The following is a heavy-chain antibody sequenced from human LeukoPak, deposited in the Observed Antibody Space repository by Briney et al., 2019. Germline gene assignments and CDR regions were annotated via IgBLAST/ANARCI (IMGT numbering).Heavy chain of an antibody. V-gene: IGHV4-39*01. J-gene: IGHJ5*02. CDR2: IYYSGST. Sequence: SETLSLTCTVSGGSISSSSDYWGWIRQPPGKGLEWIGSIYYSGSTYYNPSLKSRVTISVDTSKNQFSLKLSSVTAADTAVYYCARQLYCSGGSCYSYSWFDPWGQGTLDTVSS. CDR3: ARQLYCSGGSCYSYSWFDP. CDR1: GGSISSSSDY. D-gene: IGHD2-15*01.